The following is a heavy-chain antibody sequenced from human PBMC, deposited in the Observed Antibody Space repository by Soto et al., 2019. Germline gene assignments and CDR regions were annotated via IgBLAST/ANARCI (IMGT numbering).Heavy chain of an antibody. CDR3: FFVAAAGTEDY. Sequence: GGSLRLSCAASGFTFSGYAMSWVRQAPGKGLEWVSAISGSGGSTYYADSVKGRFTISRDNSKNTLYLQMNSLRAEDTAVYYCFFVAAAGTEDYWGQGTLVNVSS. V-gene: IGHV3-23*01. CDR2: ISGSGGST. J-gene: IGHJ4*02. CDR1: GFTFSGYA. D-gene: IGHD6-13*01.